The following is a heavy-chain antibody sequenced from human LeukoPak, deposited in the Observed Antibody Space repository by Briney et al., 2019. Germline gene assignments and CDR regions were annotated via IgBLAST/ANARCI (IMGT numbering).Heavy chain of an antibody. CDR2: IYYSGST. D-gene: IGHD5-12*01. J-gene: IGHJ5*02. Sequence: PSETLSLTCAVSGCSISSYYWSWIRQPPGKGLEWVGYIYYSGSTNYNPTLKSRVTISVDTSKNQFCMKLSSVTAADTAVYYCASGLGGYNYVSWGQGNLVTVSS. CDR3: ASGLGGYNYVS. CDR1: GCSISSYY. V-gene: IGHV4-59*08.